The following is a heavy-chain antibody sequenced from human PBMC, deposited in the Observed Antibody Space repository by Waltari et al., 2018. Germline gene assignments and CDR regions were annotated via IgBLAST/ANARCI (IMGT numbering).Heavy chain of an antibody. CDR2: IYYSGST. CDR1: GGFISSGDYY. D-gene: IGHD3-3*01. Sequence: QVQLQESGPGLVKPSQTLSLTCTVSGGFISSGDYYWSWTRQPPGKGLGWIGYIYYSGSTYYNPSLKSRVTISVDTSKNQFSLKLSSVTAADTAVYYCARDRITIFGVVIRGHYYGMDVWGQGTTVTVSS. J-gene: IGHJ6*02. V-gene: IGHV4-30-4*08. CDR3: ARDRITIFGVVIRGHYYGMDV.